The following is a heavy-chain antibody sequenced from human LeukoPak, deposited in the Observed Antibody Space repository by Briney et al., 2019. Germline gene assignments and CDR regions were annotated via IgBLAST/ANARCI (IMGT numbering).Heavy chain of an antibody. Sequence: GGSLRLSCAASGFTFSSYVMSWVRQAPGKGLEWVSAISGSGGSTYYADSVKGRFTISRDNSKNTLYLQMNSLRAEDTAVYYWANWGRRDGYNFLGWYFDLWGRGTLVTVSS. J-gene: IGHJ2*01. V-gene: IGHV3-23*01. CDR1: GFTFSSYV. D-gene: IGHD5-24*01. CDR2: ISGSGGST. CDR3: ANWGRRDGYNFLGWYFDL.